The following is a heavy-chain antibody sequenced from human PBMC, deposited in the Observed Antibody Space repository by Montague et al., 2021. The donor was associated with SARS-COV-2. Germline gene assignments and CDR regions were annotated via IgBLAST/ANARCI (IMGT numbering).Heavy chain of an antibody. CDR1: GITFSNYA. CDR3: AKDKGVAYYFDH. V-gene: IGHV3-23*01. J-gene: IGHJ4*02. D-gene: IGHD2-15*01. CDR2: ISGSGGST. Sequence: SLRLSCAASGITFSNYAMSWVRQAPGRGLEWVSAISGSGGSTYYADSVKGRFTISRDNSKNTLYLQMNSLRAGDTVVYYYAKDKGVAYYFDHWGQGTLVTVSS.